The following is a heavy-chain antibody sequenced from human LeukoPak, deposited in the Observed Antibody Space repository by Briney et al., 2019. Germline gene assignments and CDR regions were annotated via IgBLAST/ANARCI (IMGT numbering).Heavy chain of an antibody. V-gene: IGHV3-30*02. D-gene: IGHD2-15*01. J-gene: IGHJ4*02. CDR3: AKDAVVALRVPYYFDY. Sequence: GGSLRLSCAASGFSFSSYGMHWVRLAPGKGLEWVTFIRYDGSNKCYADSVKGRFTISRDNSKNTLYLQMNSLRAEDTAVYYCAKDAVVALRVPYYFDYWGQGTLVTVSS. CDR2: IRYDGSNK. CDR1: GFSFSSYG.